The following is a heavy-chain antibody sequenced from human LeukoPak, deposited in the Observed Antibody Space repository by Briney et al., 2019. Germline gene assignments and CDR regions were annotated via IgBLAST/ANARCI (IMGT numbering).Heavy chain of an antibody. J-gene: IGHJ4*02. Sequence: SETLSLTCTVSGGSISSSSYYWGWIRQPPGKGLEWIGSIYYSGSTYYNPSLKSRVTISVDTSKNQFSLKLSSVSAADTAVYYCAKATTVTTRPCDYWGQGTLVTVSS. CDR3: AKATTVTTRPCDY. V-gene: IGHV4-39*07. D-gene: IGHD4-17*01. CDR1: GGSISSSSYY. CDR2: IYYSGST.